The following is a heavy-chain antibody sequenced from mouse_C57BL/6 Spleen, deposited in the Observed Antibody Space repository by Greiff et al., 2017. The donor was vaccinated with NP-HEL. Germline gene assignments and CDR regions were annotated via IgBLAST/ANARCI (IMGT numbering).Heavy chain of an antibody. CDR2: IYPGDGDT. D-gene: IGHD1-1*01. J-gene: IGHJ1*03. V-gene: IGHV1-82*01. CDR3: ARRDYYGSSYGYFDV. CDR1: GYAFSSSW. Sequence: QVQLQQSGPELVKPGASVKISCKASGYAFSSSWMNWVKQRPGKGLEWIGRIYPGDGDTNYNGKFKGKATLTEDKSSSTADMQLSSLTSEDSAVYFCARRDYYGSSYGYFDVWGTGTTVTVSS.